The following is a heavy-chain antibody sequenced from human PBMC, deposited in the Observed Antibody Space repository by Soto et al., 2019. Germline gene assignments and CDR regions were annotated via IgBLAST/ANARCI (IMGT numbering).Heavy chain of an antibody. V-gene: IGHV3-21*01. CDR3: ARALYYDSSGYYYGNYYYYGMDV. CDR2: ISSSSSYI. D-gene: IGHD3-22*01. CDR1: GFTFSSYS. Sequence: GGSLRLSCAASGFTFSSYSMNWVRQAPGKGLEWVSSISSSSSYIYYADSVKGRFTISRDNAKNSLYLQMNSLRAEDTAVYYCARALYYDSSGYYYGNYYYYGMDVSGQGTTVTVYS. J-gene: IGHJ6*02.